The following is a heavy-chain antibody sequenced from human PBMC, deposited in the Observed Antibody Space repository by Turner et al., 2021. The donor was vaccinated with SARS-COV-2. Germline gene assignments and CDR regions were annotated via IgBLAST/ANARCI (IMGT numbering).Heavy chain of an antibody. J-gene: IGHJ6*02. CDR1: GYTFTGYY. CDR3: ARGASVTPDRYYYYYFGMDV. Sequence: QVQLVQSGAEVKKPGASVKVSCKASGYTFTGYYMHWVRQAPGPGLEWMGWINPNSGGTNYAQKFQGRVTMTRDTSISTAYLELSRLRSDDTAVYYCARGASVTPDRYYYYYFGMDVWGQGTTVTVSS. CDR2: INPNSGGT. V-gene: IGHV1-2*02. D-gene: IGHD4-17*01.